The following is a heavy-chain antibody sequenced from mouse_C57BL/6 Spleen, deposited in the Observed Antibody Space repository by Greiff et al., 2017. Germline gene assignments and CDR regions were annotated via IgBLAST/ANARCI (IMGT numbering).Heavy chain of an antibody. D-gene: IGHD1-1*01. CDR3: ARGGTTVVEYYFDY. J-gene: IGHJ2*01. CDR2: INYDGSST. Sequence: EVKLVESEGGLVQPGSSMKLSCTASGFTFSDYYMAWVRQVPEKGLEWVANINYDGSSTYYLDSLKSRFIISRDNAKNILYLQMSSLKSEDTATYYCARGGTTVVEYYFDYWGQGTTLTVSS. CDR1: GFTFSDYY. V-gene: IGHV5-16*01.